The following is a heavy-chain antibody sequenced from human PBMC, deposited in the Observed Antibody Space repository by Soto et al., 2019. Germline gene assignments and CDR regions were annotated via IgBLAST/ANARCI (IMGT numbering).Heavy chain of an antibody. CDR1: GFTVSSNY. D-gene: IGHD4-17*01. CDR3: ARDVRDDYGDYYFDY. V-gene: IGHV3-66*01. Sequence: GGSLRLSCAASGFTVSSNYMSWVRQAPGKGLEWVSVIYSGGSTYYADSVKGRFTISRDNSKNTLYLQMNSLGAEDTAVYYCARDVRDDYGDYYFDYWGQGTLVTVSS. CDR2: IYSGGST. J-gene: IGHJ4*02.